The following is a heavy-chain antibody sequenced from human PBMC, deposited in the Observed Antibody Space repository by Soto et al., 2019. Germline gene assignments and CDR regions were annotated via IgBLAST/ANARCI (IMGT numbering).Heavy chain of an antibody. V-gene: IGHV2-5*02. CDR3: AHRRLHNTDWDRGVLDY. CDR1: GFSISTSGVG. Sequence: QITLKESGPTLVAPTQTLTLTCTLSGFSISTSGVGVAWIRQPPGEALEWLAVIYWDDDKRYNPSLRSRLTVTKDTSRNQVVLIMTNMDPVDTATYYCAHRRLHNTDWDRGVLDYWGPGMLVTVS. J-gene: IGHJ4*02. CDR2: IYWDDDK. D-gene: IGHD3-9*01.